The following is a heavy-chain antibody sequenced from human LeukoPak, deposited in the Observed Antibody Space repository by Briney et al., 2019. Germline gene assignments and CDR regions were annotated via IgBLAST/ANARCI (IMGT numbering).Heavy chain of an antibody. V-gene: IGHV3-23*01. J-gene: IGHJ4*02. CDR1: GFTFSSNA. CDR2: VSGSGGST. D-gene: IGHD2-2*01. CDR3: AKAHRRYCSSTSCYWDY. Sequence: PGGSLRLSCAASGFTFSSNAMSWVRQAPGKGLEWVSAVSGSGGSTYYADSVKGRFTTSRDNSKNTLYLQMNSLRAEDTAVYYCAKAHRRYCSSTSCYWDYWGQGTLVTVSS.